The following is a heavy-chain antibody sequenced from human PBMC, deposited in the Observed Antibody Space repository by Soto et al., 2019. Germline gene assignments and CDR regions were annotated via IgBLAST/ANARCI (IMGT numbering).Heavy chain of an antibody. Sequence: PGGSLRLSCAASGFTFSSYDMHWVRQATGKGLEWVSVIGTAGDTYYPGSVKGRFTISRENAKNSLYLQMNSLRAEYTAVYYCARVRVYYDSSGSYYYYYGMDVWGQGTTVTVSS. CDR2: IGTAGDT. CDR3: ARVRVYYDSSGSYYYYYGMDV. D-gene: IGHD3-22*01. CDR1: GFTFSSYD. J-gene: IGHJ6*02. V-gene: IGHV3-13*01.